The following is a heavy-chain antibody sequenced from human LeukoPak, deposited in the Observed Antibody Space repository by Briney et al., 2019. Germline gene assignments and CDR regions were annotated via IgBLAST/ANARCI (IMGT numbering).Heavy chain of an antibody. J-gene: IGHJ6*03. CDR3: ARGVLGYYYYIDV. CDR2: IIPIFGTA. CDR1: GGTFSSYS. Sequence: SVKVSCKASGGTFSSYSINWVRQAPGQGLEWMGRIIPIFGTANYAQKFQGRVTITTDESTSTAYMELSSLRSDDTAVYYCARGVLGYYYYIDVWGKGTTVTVSS. V-gene: IGHV1-69*05. D-gene: IGHD3-16*01.